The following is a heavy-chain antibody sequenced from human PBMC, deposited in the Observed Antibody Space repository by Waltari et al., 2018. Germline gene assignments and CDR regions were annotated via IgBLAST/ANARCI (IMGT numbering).Heavy chain of an antibody. CDR1: GGTFRSPA. J-gene: IGHJ6*03. Sequence: QVQLVQSGAEVKKPGSSVKVSCKAFGGTFRSPAITWVRQAPGQGLEWMGRIIPMFGTTNYAQKFQGRVTITADKSTSTAYMELSGLRSEDTAVYYCARDPPGRGYYHTYYMDVWGKGTTVTISS. CDR2: IIPMFGTT. CDR3: ARDPPGRGYYHTYYMDV. D-gene: IGHD2-8*02. V-gene: IGHV1-69*13.